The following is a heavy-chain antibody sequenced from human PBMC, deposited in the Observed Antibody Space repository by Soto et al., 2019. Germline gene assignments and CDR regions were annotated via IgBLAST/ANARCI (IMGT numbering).Heavy chain of an antibody. J-gene: IGHJ4*02. V-gene: IGHV3-7*01. Sequence: VQLVESGGGLVQPGGSLRLSCAASGFTFSSYWMSWVRQAPGKGLEWVANIKQDGSEKYYVDSLKGRFTISRDNAENSLSLHMNSLRAEDTAVYYCARGRTGFFSAAHYFDYWGQGTLVTVSS. CDR1: GFTFSSYW. CDR2: IKQDGSEK. D-gene: IGHD3-3*01. CDR3: ARGRTGFFSAAHYFDY.